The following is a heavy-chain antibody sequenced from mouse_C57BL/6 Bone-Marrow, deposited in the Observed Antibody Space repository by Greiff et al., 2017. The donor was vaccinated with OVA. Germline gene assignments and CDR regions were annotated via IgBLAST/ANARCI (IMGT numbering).Heavy chain of an antibody. CDR3: ARDYDVGNWYFDV. D-gene: IGHD2-12*01. J-gene: IGHJ1*03. Sequence: EVQLVESEGGLVQPGSSMKLSCTASGFTFSDYYMAWVRQVPEKGLEWVANINYDGSSTYYLDSLKSRFIISRDNAKNILYLQMSSLKSEDTATYYCARDYDVGNWYFDVWGTGTTVTVSS. CDR2: INYDGSST. CDR1: GFTFSDYY. V-gene: IGHV5-16*01.